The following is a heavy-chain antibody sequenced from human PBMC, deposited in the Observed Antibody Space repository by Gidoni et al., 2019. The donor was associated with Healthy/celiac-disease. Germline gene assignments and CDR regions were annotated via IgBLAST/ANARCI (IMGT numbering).Heavy chain of an antibody. D-gene: IGHD3-22*01. CDR3: TSSNILYYYDSSGYKSGAPLGFDY. CDR2: IKSKTDGGTT. V-gene: IGHV3-15*01. Sequence: EVQLVESGGGLVKPGGSLRLSCAASGFTFSNAWMSWVRQAPGKGLEWVGRIKSKTDGGTTDYAAPVKGRFTISRDDSKNTLYLQMNSLKTEDTAVYYCTSSNILYYYDSSGYKSGAPLGFDYWGQGTLVTVSS. J-gene: IGHJ4*02. CDR1: GFTFSNAW.